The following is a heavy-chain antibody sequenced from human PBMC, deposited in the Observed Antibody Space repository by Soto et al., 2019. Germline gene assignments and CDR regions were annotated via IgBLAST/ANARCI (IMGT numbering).Heavy chain of an antibody. CDR2: IYSGGST. Sequence: EVQLVESGGGLIQPGGSLRLSCAASGFTVSSNYMSWVRQAPGKGLEWVSVIYSGGSTYYADSVKGRFTISRDNSKNTLYLQMNSLRAEDMAVYYCARVQEGSYGDYGHYYYGMDVWGQGTTVTVSS. CDR1: GFTVSSNY. V-gene: IGHV3-53*01. J-gene: IGHJ6*02. CDR3: ARVQEGSYGDYGHYYYGMDV. D-gene: IGHD4-17*01.